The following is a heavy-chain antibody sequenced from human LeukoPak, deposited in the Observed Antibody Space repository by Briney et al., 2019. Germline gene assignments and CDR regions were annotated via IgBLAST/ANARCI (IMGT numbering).Heavy chain of an antibody. J-gene: IGHJ5*02. CDR1: GGSFSGYY. CDR2: INHSGST. V-gene: IGHV4-34*01. CDR3: ARGSPPQIQLWFRWFDP. Sequence: PSETLSLTCAVYGGSFSGYYWSWIRQPPGKGLEWIGEINHSGSTNYNPSLKSRVTISVDTSKNQFSLKLSSVAAADTALYYCARGSPPQIQLWFRWFDPWGQGTLVTVSS. D-gene: IGHD5-18*01.